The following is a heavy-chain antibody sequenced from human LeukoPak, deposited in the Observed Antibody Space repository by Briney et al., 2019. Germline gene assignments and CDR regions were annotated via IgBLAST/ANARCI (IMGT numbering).Heavy chain of an antibody. CDR3: ARANGYDFPFDY. CDR2: INPSGGST. V-gene: IGHV1-46*01. D-gene: IGHD5-12*01. CDR1: GYTFTGYY. Sequence: ASVKVSCKASGYTFTGYYMHWVRQAPGQGLEWMGWINPSGGSTSYAQKFQGRVTMTRDTSTSTVYMELSSLRSEDTAVYYCARANGYDFPFDYWGQGTLVTVSS. J-gene: IGHJ4*02.